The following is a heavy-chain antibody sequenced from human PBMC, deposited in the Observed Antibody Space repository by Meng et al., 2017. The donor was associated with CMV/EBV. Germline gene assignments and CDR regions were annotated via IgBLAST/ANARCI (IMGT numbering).Heavy chain of an antibody. CDR3: ARTGEYPTFDY. J-gene: IGHJ4*02. D-gene: IGHD2/OR15-2a*01. Sequence: LSVTGPVRVGSNSRVDFYWSWTRQPPGKGLGWIGYIYYSGSTYYNPSLKSRVTISVDTYKNQFSLKLSSVTAADTGVYYCARTGEYPTFDYWGQGTLVTVSS. CDR1: VGSNSRVDFY. V-gene: IGHV4-30-4*08. CDR2: IYYSGST.